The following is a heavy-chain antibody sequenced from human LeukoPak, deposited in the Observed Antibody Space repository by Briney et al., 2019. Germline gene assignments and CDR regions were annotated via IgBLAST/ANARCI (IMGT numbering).Heavy chain of an antibody. J-gene: IGHJ3*02. Sequence: PGGSLRLSCAASGFTFSSYSMNWVRQAPGKGLEWVSSISSSSSYIYYADSVKGRYPISRDNAKNSLYLQMNSLRAEDTAVYYCARGYCSGGSCYSPGIWGQGTMVTVSS. CDR2: ISSSSSYI. CDR1: GFTFSSYS. CDR3: ARGYCSGGSCYSPGI. V-gene: IGHV3-21*01. D-gene: IGHD2-15*01.